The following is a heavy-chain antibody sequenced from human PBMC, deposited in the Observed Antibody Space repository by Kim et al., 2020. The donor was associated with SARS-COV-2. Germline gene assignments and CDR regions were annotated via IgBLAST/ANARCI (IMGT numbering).Heavy chain of an antibody. CDR3: ARGQPLDY. Sequence: SETLSLTCSVSGGSIRSGGKFWTWIRQHPAKGLEWIGYISYSGNPHYSPSLRSRVSISLQTSENQFSLELTSVTAADTAGYYCARGQPLDYWGQGILVTV. J-gene: IGHJ4*02. CDR1: GGSIRSGGKF. D-gene: IGHD2-2*01. CDR2: ISYSGNP. V-gene: IGHV4-31*03.